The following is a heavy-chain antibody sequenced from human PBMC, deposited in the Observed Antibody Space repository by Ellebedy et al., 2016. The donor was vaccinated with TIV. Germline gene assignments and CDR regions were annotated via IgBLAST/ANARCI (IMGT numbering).Heavy chain of an antibody. CDR1: GYTFTGYY. CDR3: ARDRLEYQLRLGFDY. J-gene: IGHJ4*02. CDR2: INPNSGGT. D-gene: IGHD2-2*01. Sequence: ASVKVSXXASGYTFTGYYMHWVRQAPGQGLEWMGWINPNSGGTNYAQKFQGWVTMTRDTSISTAYMELSRLTSDDTAVYYCARDRLEYQLRLGFDYWGQGTLVTVSS. V-gene: IGHV1-2*04.